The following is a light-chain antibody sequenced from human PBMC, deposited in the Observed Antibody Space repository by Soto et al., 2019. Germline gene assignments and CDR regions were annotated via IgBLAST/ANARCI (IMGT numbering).Light chain of an antibody. CDR2: GAS. CDR3: QQYDSSLK. J-gene: IGKJ1*01. V-gene: IGKV3-20*01. Sequence: EIVLTQSPGSLSLSPGERATLSCRASQSVDSRFFAWYQQRPGQAPRLLIYGASRRATGIPERFTGSGSGKDFTLTISGLEPEDFAVYYCQQYDSSLKFGLGPKVEIK. CDR1: QSVDSRF.